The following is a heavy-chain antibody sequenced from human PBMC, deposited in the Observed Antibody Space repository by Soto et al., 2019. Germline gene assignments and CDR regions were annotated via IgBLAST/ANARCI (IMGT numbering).Heavy chain of an antibody. Sequence: EVQLVESGGGLVQPGGSLKLSCVASGFSISSSDMHWVRQVMGKGLEWVSTLGTSGDTFYSGSVKGRFTISREDAKNSFPLQMNNLRAEDSAVYYCTRDRQIYRFYYYGMDVWGQGTAVTVS. CDR2: LGTSGDT. CDR3: TRDRQIYRFYYYGMDV. D-gene: IGHD3-3*01. J-gene: IGHJ6*02. CDR1: GFSISSSD. V-gene: IGHV3-13*01.